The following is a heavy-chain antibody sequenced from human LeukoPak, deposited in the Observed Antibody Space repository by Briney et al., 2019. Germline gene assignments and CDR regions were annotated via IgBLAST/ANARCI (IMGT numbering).Heavy chain of an antibody. J-gene: IGHJ6*03. Sequence: SETLCLTCTVSGGSISSYYWSWIRQPPGKGLEWIGYIYYSGSTNYNPSLKSRVTISVDTSKNQFSLKLSSVTAADTAVYFCARAYSSHYYYYYMDVWGKGTTVTVSS. CDR1: GGSISSYY. D-gene: IGHD6-6*01. CDR3: ARAYSSHYYYYYMDV. CDR2: IYYSGST. V-gene: IGHV4-59*01.